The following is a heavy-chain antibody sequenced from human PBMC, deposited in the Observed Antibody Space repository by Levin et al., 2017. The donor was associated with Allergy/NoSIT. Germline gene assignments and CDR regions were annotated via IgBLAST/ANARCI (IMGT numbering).Heavy chain of an antibody. V-gene: IGHV3-23*01. J-gene: IGHJ3*02. D-gene: IGHD1-26*01. CDR2: LRFSGDTT. CDR1: GFTFRSYT. CDR3: AKGVSSGSPYRAFEM. Sequence: PLASVKVSCAASGFTFRSYTMTWVRQTPGKGLEWVSTLRFSGDTTHYADSVKGRFTISRDTSKDTLFLQMNSRRAEDTAMYYCAKGVSSGSPYRAFEMWGQGTMVTVSS.